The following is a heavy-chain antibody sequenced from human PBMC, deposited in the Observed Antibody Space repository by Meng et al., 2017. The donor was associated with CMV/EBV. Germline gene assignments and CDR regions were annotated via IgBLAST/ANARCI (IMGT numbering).Heavy chain of an antibody. D-gene: IGHD2-2*01. CDR2: IKSKTDGGTT. J-gene: IGHJ6*02. CDR1: GFTFSSYS. CDR3: TTALYCSSTSCYYYYYYGMDV. V-gene: IGHV3-15*01. Sequence: GGSLRLSCAASGFTFSSYSMNWVRQAPGKGLEWVGRIKSKTDGGTTDYAAPVKGRFTISRDDSKNTLYLQMNSLKTEDTAVYYCTTALYCSSTSCYYYYYYGMDVWGQGTTVTVSS.